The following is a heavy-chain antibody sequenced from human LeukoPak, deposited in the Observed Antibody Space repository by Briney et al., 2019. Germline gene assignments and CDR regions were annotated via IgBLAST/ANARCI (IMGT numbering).Heavy chain of an antibody. CDR1: GGSISSYY. J-gene: IGHJ1*01. V-gene: IGHV4-59*08. CDR3: ATLTYCSGGSCFPKYFQH. D-gene: IGHD2-15*01. Sequence: PSETLSLTCTVSGGSISSYYWSWIRQPPGKGLEWIGYIYYSGSTNHNPSLKSRVTISVDTPKNQFSLKLSSVTAADTAVYYCATLTYCSGGSCFPKYFQHWGQGTLVAVSS. CDR2: IYYSGST.